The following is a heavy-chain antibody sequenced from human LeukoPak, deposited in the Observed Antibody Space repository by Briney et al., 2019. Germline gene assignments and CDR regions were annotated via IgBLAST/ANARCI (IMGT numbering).Heavy chain of an antibody. D-gene: IGHD6-13*01. CDR2: ISSTSSYI. CDR3: ARLRGSSWYVDY. J-gene: IGHJ4*02. V-gene: IGHV3-21*01. Sequence: GGSLRLSCAASGFTFSSYSMKWVRQAPGKGLEWVSSISSTSSYIYYADSVKGRFTISRDNAKNSLHLQMSSLRAEDTAVYYCARLRGSSWYVDYWGKGTLVTVSS. CDR1: GFTFSSYS.